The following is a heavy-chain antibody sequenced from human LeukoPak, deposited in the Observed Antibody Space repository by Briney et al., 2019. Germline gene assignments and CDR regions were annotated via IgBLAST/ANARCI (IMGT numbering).Heavy chain of an antibody. J-gene: IGHJ4*02. D-gene: IGHD1-26*01. V-gene: IGHV4-39*01. CDR2: MYDSGST. CDR1: GGSISSSSYY. CDR3: ASPGVGASSSDFDY. Sequence: SETLSLTCTVSGGSISSSSYYWGWIRQPPGKGLEWIGSMYDSGSTYYNPSLESRVTISLDTSKNQFSLKLRFVTAADTAVYYCASPGVGASSSDFDYWGQGTLVTVSS.